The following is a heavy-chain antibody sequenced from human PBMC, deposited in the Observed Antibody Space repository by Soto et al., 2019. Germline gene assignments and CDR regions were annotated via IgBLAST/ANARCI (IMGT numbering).Heavy chain of an antibody. D-gene: IGHD3-16*01. J-gene: IGHJ5*02. CDR3: ARDRGGITVSSKPLGEWFDP. Sequence: QVQLQESGPGLLRPSETLSLTCTVSGVSIDNFFWCWIRQPPGKGLQGLGYVSQGGAAAYMDEGETTGYNPYLESRATISLELPKNQFSLKLTSVTAADAAVYYCARDRGGITVSSKPLGEWFDPWGQGTLVTVSS. V-gene: IGHV4-59*01. CDR1: GVSIDNFF. CDR2: VSQGGAAAYMDEGETT.